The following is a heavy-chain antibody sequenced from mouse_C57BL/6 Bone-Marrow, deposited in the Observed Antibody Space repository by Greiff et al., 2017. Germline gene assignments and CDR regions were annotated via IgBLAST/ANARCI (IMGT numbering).Heavy chain of an antibody. CDR1: GFTFSDYG. CDR2: ISSGSSTI. Sequence: DVHLVESGGGLVKPGGSLKLSCAASGFTFSDYGMHWVRQAPEKGLEWVAYISSGSSTIYYADTVKGRFTISRDNAKNTLFLQMTSLRSEDTAMYYCARKNYYGSRRGYYAMDYWGQGTSVTVSS. V-gene: IGHV5-17*01. D-gene: IGHD1-1*01. J-gene: IGHJ4*01. CDR3: ARKNYYGSRRGYYAMDY.